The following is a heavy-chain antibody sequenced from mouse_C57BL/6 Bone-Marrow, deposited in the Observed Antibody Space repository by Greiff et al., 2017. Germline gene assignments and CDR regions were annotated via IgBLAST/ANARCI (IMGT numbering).Heavy chain of an antibody. D-gene: IGHD1-1*01. CDR3: GTLYGPGGPD. CDR2: IWRGGST. CDR1: GFSLTSYG. Sequence: VNLVESGPGLVQPSQSLSITCTVSGFSLTSYGVHWVRQSPGKGLEWLGVIWRGGSTDYNAAFMSRLSITKDNSKSQVFFKMNSLQADDTAIDYCGTLYGPGGPDWGQGGPVTVSA. J-gene: IGHJ3*01. V-gene: IGHV2-5*01.